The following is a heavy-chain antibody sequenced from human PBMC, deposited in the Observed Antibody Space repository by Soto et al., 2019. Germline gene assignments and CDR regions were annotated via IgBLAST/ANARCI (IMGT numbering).Heavy chain of an antibody. J-gene: IGHJ3*02. CDR3: ASPSGSYGLRRWAFEI. Sequence: EVQLVESGGGLIQPGGSLRLSCAASGFTVSSNYMSWVRQAPGKGLEWVSVIYSGGSTYYADSVKGRFTISRDNSKNTLYLQMNSLRDEDTAVYYCASPSGSYGLRRWAFEIWGQGTMVTVSS. D-gene: IGHD1-26*01. V-gene: IGHV3-53*01. CDR1: GFTVSSNY. CDR2: IYSGGST.